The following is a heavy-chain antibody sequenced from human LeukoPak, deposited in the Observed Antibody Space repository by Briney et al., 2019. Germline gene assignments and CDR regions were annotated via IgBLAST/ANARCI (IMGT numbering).Heavy chain of an antibody. Sequence: SETLSLTCAVYDASFSGYYWIWIRQPPGKGLEWIGEINHSGSTNYNPSLKSRVTISVDTSKNQFSLNLSSVTAADTAVYNCARLRGATVAHNWFDPWGQGTLVTVSS. D-gene: IGHD6-19*01. CDR1: DASFSGYY. CDR3: ARLRGATVAHNWFDP. CDR2: INHSGST. V-gene: IGHV4-34*01. J-gene: IGHJ5*02.